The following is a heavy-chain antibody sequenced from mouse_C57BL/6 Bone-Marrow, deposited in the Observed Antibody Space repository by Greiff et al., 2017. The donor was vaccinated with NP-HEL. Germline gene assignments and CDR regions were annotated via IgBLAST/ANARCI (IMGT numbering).Heavy chain of an antibody. D-gene: IGHD2-14*01. J-gene: IGHJ4*01. CDR2: IWGVGST. CDR3: ASEDYRGAMDY. Sequence: VQGVESGPGLVAPSQSLSITCTVSGFSLTSYGVDWVRQSPGKGLEWLGVIWGVGSTNYNSALKSRLSISKDNSKSQVFLKMNSLQTDDTAMYYCASEDYRGAMDYWGQGTSVTVSS. CDR1: GFSLTSYG. V-gene: IGHV2-6*01.